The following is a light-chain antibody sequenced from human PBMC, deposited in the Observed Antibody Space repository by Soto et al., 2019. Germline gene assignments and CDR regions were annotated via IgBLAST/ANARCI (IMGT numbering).Light chain of an antibody. Sequence: EIVMTQSPATLSVSPGERATLSCRASQSVSSNLAWYQQKPGQAPRLLIYGASTRATGIPARFSGSGSGTEFTLTISSLQTEDFAVYYCQHYNNSPFTFGPGTKVDIK. CDR2: GAS. V-gene: IGKV3-15*01. J-gene: IGKJ3*01. CDR3: QHYNNSPFT. CDR1: QSVSSN.